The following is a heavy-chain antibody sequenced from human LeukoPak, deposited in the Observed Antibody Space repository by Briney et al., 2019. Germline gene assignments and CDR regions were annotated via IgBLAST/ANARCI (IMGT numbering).Heavy chain of an antibody. CDR2: IIPIFGTA. CDR1: GGTFSSYA. CDR3: ARVRPSPGSYYGY. Sequence: GAPVKVSCKASGGTFSSYAISWVRQAPGQGLEWMGGIIPIFGTANYAQKFQGRVTITADESTSTAYMELSSLRSEDTAVYYCARVRPSPGSYYGYWGQGTLVTVSS. D-gene: IGHD1-26*01. V-gene: IGHV1-69*13. J-gene: IGHJ4*02.